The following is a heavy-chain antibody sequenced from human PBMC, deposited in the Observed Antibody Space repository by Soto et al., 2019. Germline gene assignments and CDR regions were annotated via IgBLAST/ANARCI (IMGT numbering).Heavy chain of an antibody. Sequence: SVKVSSKASGGTFSSYAISWVRQAPGQGLEWMGGIIPVFGTGIYAQKFQGRVTITADKSTNTAYMELSSLRSEDTAVYFCARVGGTGGYTYGLDYWGQGTLVTVSS. V-gene: IGHV1-69*06. CDR2: IIPVFGTG. CDR1: GGTFSSYA. D-gene: IGHD5-18*01. J-gene: IGHJ4*02. CDR3: ARVGGTGGYTYGLDY.